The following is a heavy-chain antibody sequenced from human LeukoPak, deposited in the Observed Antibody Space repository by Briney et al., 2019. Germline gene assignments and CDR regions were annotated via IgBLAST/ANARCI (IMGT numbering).Heavy chain of an antibody. V-gene: IGHV3-7*01. D-gene: IGHD3-16*01. J-gene: IGHJ6*03. CDR3: ARDVPNYVWGSYQTVDYYYYMDV. CDR2: IKQDGSEK. CDR1: GFTFSSYS. Sequence: PGGSLRLSCAASGFTFSSYSMSWVRQAPGKGLEWVANIKQDGSEKYYVDSVKGRFTISRDNAKNSLYLQMNSLRAEDTAVYYCARDVPNYVWGSYQTVDYYYYMDVWGKGTTVTVSS.